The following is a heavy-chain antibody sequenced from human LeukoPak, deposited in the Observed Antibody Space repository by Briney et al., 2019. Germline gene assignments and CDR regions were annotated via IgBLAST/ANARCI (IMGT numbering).Heavy chain of an antibody. D-gene: IGHD3-9*01. V-gene: IGHV3-66*01. CDR1: GFTVGSDY. CDR2: IYNDGTT. CDR3: ARTPANTGYTRGAFRF. Sequence: SGGSLRLSCAGSGFTVGSDYMTWVRQAPGKGLEWVSVIYNDGTTYYAESVKDRFIISRDNSKNTQYLQMHTLRAEDTAVYYCARTPANTGYTRGAFRFWGQGAVVTVSS. J-gene: IGHJ3*01.